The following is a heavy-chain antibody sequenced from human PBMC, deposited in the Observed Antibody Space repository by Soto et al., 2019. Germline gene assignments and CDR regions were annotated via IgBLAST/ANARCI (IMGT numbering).Heavy chain of an antibody. CDR3: ASLDIVVVPADILDRSNWLDP. CDR1: GGTFSSYA. J-gene: IGHJ5*02. Sequence: SVKVSCKASGGTFSSYAISWVRQAPGQGLEWMGGIIPIFGTANYAQKFQGRVTITADESTSTAYMELSSLRSEDTAVYYCASLDIVVVPADILDRSNWLDPWGQGTLVTVSS. D-gene: IGHD2-2*02. CDR2: IIPIFGTA. V-gene: IGHV1-69*13.